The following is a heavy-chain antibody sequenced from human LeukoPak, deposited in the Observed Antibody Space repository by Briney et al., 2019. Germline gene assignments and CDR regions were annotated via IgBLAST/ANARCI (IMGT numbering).Heavy chain of an antibody. D-gene: IGHD6-13*01. V-gene: IGHV4-61*05. CDR1: GGSISSSSYY. J-gene: IGHJ4*02. CDR3: ARSGSAAAGTFDY. CDR2: IYYSGST. Sequence: PSETLSLTCTVSGGSISSSSYYWGWIRQPPGKGLEWIGYIYYSGSTNYNPSLKSRVTISVDTSKNQFSLKLSSVTAADTAVYYCARSGSAAAGTFDYWGQGTLVTVSS.